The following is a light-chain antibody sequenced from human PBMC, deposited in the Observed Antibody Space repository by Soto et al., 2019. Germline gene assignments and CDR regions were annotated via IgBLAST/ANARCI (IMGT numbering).Light chain of an antibody. J-gene: IGLJ2*01. CDR2: RNN. V-gene: IGLV1-47*01. Sequence: QSALTQAPSASETPGQRVTISCSGSSSNIGSNYVHWYQHLPGTAPKLLIYRNNQRPSGVPDRFSGSKSGTSASLAISGLRSEDEADYYCAAWDDSLSVVVFGGGTKLTVL. CDR3: AAWDDSLSVVV. CDR1: SSNIGSNY.